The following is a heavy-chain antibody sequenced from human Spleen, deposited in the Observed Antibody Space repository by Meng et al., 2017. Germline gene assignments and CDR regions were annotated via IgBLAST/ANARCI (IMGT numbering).Heavy chain of an antibody. CDR1: DYTFTGYV. CDR2: LGAHDGDT. D-gene: IGHD3-10*01. CDR3: ARGTPGRSYSDY. Sequence: QVQPVQSGAEVKNPGASVKVSCKASDYTFTGYVVSWVRPAPGQGLEWMAWLGAHDGDTSHAPKFQGRVTVSADRPTATAYMELRSLRSDDTAVYYCARGTPGRSYSDYWGQGTLVTVSS. V-gene: IGHV1-18*04. J-gene: IGHJ4*02.